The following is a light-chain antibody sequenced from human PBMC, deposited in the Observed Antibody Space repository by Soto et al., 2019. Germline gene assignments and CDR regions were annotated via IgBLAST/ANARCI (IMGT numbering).Light chain of an antibody. CDR3: CSHPHSYTHDSF. V-gene: IGLV2-23*01. CDR1: SSDVGNYKF. CDR2: EGD. J-gene: IGLJ1*01. Sequence: QSVVRQPASVAGAPGQSMPISCTGISSDVGNYKFVSWYQHHPGKAPKLMIYEGDKRPSGVSDRFSASKSGITASLTISGLQADDEADYYCCSHPHSYTHDSFFATGPTVTVL.